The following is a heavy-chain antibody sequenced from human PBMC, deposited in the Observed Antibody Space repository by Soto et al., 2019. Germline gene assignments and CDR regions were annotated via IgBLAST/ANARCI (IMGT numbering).Heavy chain of an antibody. Sequence: GGSLRLSCAASGFTFSSYGMHWVRQAPGKGLEWVAVIWYDGSNKYYADSVKGRFTISRDNSKNTLYLQMNSLRAEDTAVYYCARDRGGLLWFGLGIWGQGTMVTVAS. CDR1: GFTFSSYG. J-gene: IGHJ3*02. CDR2: IWYDGSNK. D-gene: IGHD3-10*01. CDR3: ARDRGGLLWFGLGI. V-gene: IGHV3-33*01.